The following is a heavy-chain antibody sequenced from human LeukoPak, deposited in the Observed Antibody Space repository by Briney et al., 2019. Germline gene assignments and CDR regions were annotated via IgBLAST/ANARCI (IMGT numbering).Heavy chain of an antibody. CDR3: ARDGSGSYYFYYFDY. Sequence: ASVKVSCKASGYTFTGYYIHWVRQAPGQGLEWMGWINPNSGGTNYAQKFQGRVTMTRDTSISTAYMELSRLRPDDTAVYYCARDGSGSYYFYYFDYWGQGTLVTVSS. CDR1: GYTFTGYY. J-gene: IGHJ4*02. V-gene: IGHV1-2*02. D-gene: IGHD1-26*01. CDR2: INPNSGGT.